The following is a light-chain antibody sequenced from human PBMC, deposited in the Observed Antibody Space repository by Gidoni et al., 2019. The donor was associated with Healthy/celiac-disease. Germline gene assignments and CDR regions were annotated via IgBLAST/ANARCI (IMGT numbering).Light chain of an antibody. CDR2: DAS. Sequence: DIQMTQSPSSLSASVGDRVTITCQASQDISNYLNLYQQKPGKAPKLLIYDASNLETGVPSRFSGSGSGTDFTFTISSLQPEDIATYYCQQDDNLPSFGGGTKVEIK. V-gene: IGKV1-33*01. J-gene: IGKJ4*01. CDR3: QQDDNLPS. CDR1: QDISNY.